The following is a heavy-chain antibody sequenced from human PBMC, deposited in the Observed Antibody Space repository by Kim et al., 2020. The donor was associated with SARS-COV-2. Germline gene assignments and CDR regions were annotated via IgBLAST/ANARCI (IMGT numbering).Heavy chain of an antibody. CDR1: GGSISSSNW. Sequence: SETLSLTCAVSGGSISSSNWWSWVRQPPGKGLEWIGEIYHSGSTNYNPSLKSRVTISVDKSKNQFSLKLSSVTAADTAVYYCARVFLWFGDDGAFDIWGQGTMVTVSS. D-gene: IGHD3-10*01. CDR3: ARVFLWFGDDGAFDI. CDR2: IYHSGST. V-gene: IGHV4-4*02. J-gene: IGHJ3*02.